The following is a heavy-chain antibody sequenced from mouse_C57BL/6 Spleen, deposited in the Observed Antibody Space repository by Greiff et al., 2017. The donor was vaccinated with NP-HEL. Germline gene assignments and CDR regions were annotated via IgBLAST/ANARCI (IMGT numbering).Heavy chain of an antibody. J-gene: IGHJ2*01. CDR2: INPNNGGT. CDR3: ARDYDYDGGMDY. D-gene: IGHD2-4*01. CDR1: GYTFTDYY. V-gene: IGHV1-26*01. Sequence: EVQLQQSGPELVKPGASVKISCKASGYTFTDYYMNWVKQSHGKSLEWIGDINPNNGGTSYNQKFKGKATLTVDKSSSTAYMELRSLTSEDSAVYYCARDYDYDGGMDYWGQGTTLTVSS.